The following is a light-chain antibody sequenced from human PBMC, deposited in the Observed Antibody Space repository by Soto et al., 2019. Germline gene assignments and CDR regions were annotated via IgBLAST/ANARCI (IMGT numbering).Light chain of an antibody. CDR3: AAWDDSLSAVV. V-gene: IGLV1-47*02. Sequence: QSVLTQPPSASGTPGQRVTISCSGSSSNVGCNYVYWYQQLPGTAPKLLIYSNNRRRPAVPDQFSGCTSGASASPAISGLRSEDEADYYCAAWDDSLSAVVFGGGTKRTVL. J-gene: IGLJ2*01. CDR1: SSNVGCNY. CDR2: SNN.